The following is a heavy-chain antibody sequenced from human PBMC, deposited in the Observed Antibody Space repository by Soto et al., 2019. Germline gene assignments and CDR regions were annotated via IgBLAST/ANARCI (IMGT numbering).Heavy chain of an antibody. Sequence: QVQLVQSGAEVKKPGSSVKVSCKASVGTFSSYAISWVRQAPGQGLEWMGGIIPIFGTANYAQKFQGRVTITADESTSTAYMELSSLRSEDTAVYYCARDSRGGFRGERIFDIWGQGTMVTVSS. CDR1: VGTFSSYA. CDR3: ARDSRGGFRGERIFDI. D-gene: IGHD3-10*01. J-gene: IGHJ3*02. CDR2: IIPIFGTA. V-gene: IGHV1-69*01.